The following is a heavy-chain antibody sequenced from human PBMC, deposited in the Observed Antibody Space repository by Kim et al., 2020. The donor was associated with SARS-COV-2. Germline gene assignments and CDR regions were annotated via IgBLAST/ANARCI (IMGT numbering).Heavy chain of an antibody. V-gene: IGHV1-18*04. D-gene: IGHD3-10*01. J-gene: IGHJ6*02. CDR2: ISAYNGNT. Sequence: ASVKVSCKASGYTFTSYGISWVRQAPGQGLEWMGWISAYNGNTNYAQKLQGRVTMTTDTSTSTAYMELRSLRSDDTAVYYCARDLKTPYITMVRGVIIEYYYYGMDVWGQGTTVTVSS. CDR1: GYTFTSYG. CDR3: ARDLKTPYITMVRGVIIEYYYYGMDV.